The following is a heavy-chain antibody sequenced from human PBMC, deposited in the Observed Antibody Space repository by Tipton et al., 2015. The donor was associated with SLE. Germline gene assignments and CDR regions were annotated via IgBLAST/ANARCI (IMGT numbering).Heavy chain of an antibody. V-gene: IGHV4-59*08. CDR3: ARHPVPGGDQGAFDI. CDR1: GGSISSYY. D-gene: IGHD2-21*02. Sequence: LRLSCTVSGGSISSYYWSWIRQPPGKGLEWIGYIYYSGSTNYTPSLKSRVTISVDTSKNQFSLKLSSVTAADTAVYYCARHPVPGGDQGAFDIWGQGTMVTVSS. J-gene: IGHJ3*02. CDR2: IYYSGST.